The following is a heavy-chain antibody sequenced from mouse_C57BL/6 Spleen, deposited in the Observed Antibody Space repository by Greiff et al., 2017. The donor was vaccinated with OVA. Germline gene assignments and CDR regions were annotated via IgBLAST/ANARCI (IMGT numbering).Heavy chain of an antibody. CDR2: IYPGGGYT. CDR1: GYTFTNYW. J-gene: IGHJ3*01. Sequence: QVQLQQSGAELVRPGTSVKMSCKASGYTFTNYWIGWAKQRPGHGLEWIGDIYPGGGYTNYNEKFKGKATLTADKSSSTAYMQFNILTSKDSAIYYCAGSYDFDEKVWFAYWGQGTLVTVSA. D-gene: IGHD2-4*01. CDR3: AGSYDFDEKVWFAY. V-gene: IGHV1-63*01.